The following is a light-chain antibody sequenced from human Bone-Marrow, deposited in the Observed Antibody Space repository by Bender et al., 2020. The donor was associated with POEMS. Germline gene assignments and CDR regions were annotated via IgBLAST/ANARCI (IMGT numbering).Light chain of an antibody. Sequence: SYVLTQPPSVSVAPGQTATITCGGNNIGSKSVHWYQQKPGQAPVLVVYDDSDRPSGIPERFSGSNSGDTATLTISATQAVDEADYYCQAWDSTTAHVVFGGGTKLTVL. CDR3: QAWDSTTAHVV. J-gene: IGLJ2*01. V-gene: IGLV3-21*02. CDR1: NIGSKS. CDR2: DDS.